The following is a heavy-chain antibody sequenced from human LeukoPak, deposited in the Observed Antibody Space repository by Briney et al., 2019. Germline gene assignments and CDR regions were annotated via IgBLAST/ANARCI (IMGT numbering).Heavy chain of an antibody. CDR3: AKYIVGNSDSY. V-gene: IGHV3-7*01. J-gene: IGHJ4*02. CDR2: IKPDGSEK. CDR1: GFTFSTYW. D-gene: IGHD1-26*01. Sequence: GGSLRLSCAASGFTFSTYWMSWVRQAPGKGLEWVANIKPDGSEKTYVDSVKGRFTISRDNAKNSLYLQMNSLRAEDTAVYYCAKYIVGNSDSYWGQGTLVTVSS.